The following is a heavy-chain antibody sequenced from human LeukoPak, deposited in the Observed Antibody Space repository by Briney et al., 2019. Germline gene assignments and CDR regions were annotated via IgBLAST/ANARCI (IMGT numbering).Heavy chain of an antibody. CDR2: IKQDGSEK. Sequence: GALRLSCAASGFTFSSYWMSWVRQAPGKGLEWVANIKQDGSEKYYVDSVKGRFTISRDNAKNSLYLQMNSLRAEDTAVYYCARAQRDGYNSAFDYWGQGTLVTVSS. CDR3: ARAQRDGYNSAFDY. V-gene: IGHV3-7*01. CDR1: GFTFSSYW. D-gene: IGHD5-24*01. J-gene: IGHJ4*02.